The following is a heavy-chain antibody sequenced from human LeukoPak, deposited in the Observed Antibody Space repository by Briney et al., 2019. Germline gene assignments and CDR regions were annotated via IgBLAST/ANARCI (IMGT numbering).Heavy chain of an antibody. CDR1: GGSISSSSYY. V-gene: IGHV4-39*01. D-gene: IGHD4-11*01. J-gene: IGHJ5*02. Sequence: SETLSLTCTVSGGSISSSSYYWGWIRQPPGKGLEWIGSIYYSGSTYYNPSLKSRVTISVDTSKNQFSLKLSSVTAADTAVYYCARGQTTVTRDWFDPWGQGTLVTVSS. CDR2: IYYSGST. CDR3: ARGQTTVTRDWFDP.